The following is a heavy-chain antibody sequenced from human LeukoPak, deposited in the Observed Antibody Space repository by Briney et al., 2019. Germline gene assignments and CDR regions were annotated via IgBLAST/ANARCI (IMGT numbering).Heavy chain of an antibody. D-gene: IGHD6-13*01. J-gene: IGHJ4*02. V-gene: IGHV4-34*01. CDR2: INHSGST. Sequence: PSETLSLTCAVYGGSFSGYYWSWIRQPPGKGLEWIGEINHSGSTNYNPSLKSRVTISVDTSKNQFSLKLSSVTAADTAVYYCARRGSSSWTPIGYWGQGTLVTVSS. CDR3: ARRGSSSWTPIGY. CDR1: GGSFSGYY.